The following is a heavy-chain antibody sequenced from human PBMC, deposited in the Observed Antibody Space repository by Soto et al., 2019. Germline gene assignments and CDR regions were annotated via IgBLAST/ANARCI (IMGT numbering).Heavy chain of an antibody. J-gene: IGHJ5*02. V-gene: IGHV4-39*01. CDR3: ARQAYCSGGSCYPPGDWFDP. CDR2: IYYIGST. D-gene: IGHD2-15*01. CDR1: GGSISSSSYY. Sequence: SETLSLTCTVSGGSISSSSYYWGWIRQPPGKGLERIGSIYYIGSTYYNPSFKSRVTISVDTSKNQFFLKLSSVTAADTAVYYCARQAYCSGGSCYPPGDWFDPWGQGTLVTVSS.